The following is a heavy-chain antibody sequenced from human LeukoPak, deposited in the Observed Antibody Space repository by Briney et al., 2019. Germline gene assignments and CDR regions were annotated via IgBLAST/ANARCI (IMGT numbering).Heavy chain of an antibody. CDR3: AITDYDILTGYSSYYCYGMDV. Sequence: GASLRLSCAASGFTVSSNYMSWVRQAPGKGLEWVSVIYSGGSTYYADSVKGRFTISRDNSKNTLYLQMNSLRAEDTAVYYCAITDYDILTGYSSYYCYGMDVWGQGTTVTVSS. CDR1: GFTVSSNY. J-gene: IGHJ6*02. V-gene: IGHV3-53*01. D-gene: IGHD3-9*01. CDR2: IYSGGST.